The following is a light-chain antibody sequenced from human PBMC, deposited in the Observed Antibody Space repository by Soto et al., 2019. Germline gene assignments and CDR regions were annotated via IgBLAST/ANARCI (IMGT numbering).Light chain of an antibody. CDR2: AAS. Sequence: DIQLTQSPSFLSASVGDRVTITCRASQGISSYLAWYQQKPGKAPKLLIYAASTLQSGVPSRFSSSGSGTDFTLTISRLQPEDFATYDCQQLNSYPPWTFGQGTKVEIK. V-gene: IGKV1-9*01. CDR1: QGISSY. J-gene: IGKJ1*01. CDR3: QQLNSYPPWT.